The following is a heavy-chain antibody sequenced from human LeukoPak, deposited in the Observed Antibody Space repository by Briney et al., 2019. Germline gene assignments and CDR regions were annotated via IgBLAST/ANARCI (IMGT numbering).Heavy chain of an antibody. J-gene: IGHJ4*02. CDR1: GYTFTSYD. V-gene: IGHV1-8*03. Sequence: ASVKVSCKASGYTFTSYDINWVRQATGQGLEWMGWMNPNSGNTGYAQKFQGRVTITRNTSISTAYMELSSLRSEDTAVYYCALGGSGWYRQRHFDYWGQGTLVTVSS. CDR2: MNPNSGNT. CDR3: ALGGSGWYRQRHFDY. D-gene: IGHD6-19*01.